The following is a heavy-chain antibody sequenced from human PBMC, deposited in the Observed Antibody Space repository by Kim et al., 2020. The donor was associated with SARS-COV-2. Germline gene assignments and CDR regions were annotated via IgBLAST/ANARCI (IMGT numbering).Heavy chain of an antibody. CDR3: ARSGDGYNYGNFDY. J-gene: IGHJ4*02. CDR1: GYTFSNYT. CDR2: INRMLRRP. V-gene: IGHV1-69*02. D-gene: IGHD5-12*01. Sequence: SVKVSCKASGYTFSNYTIHWVRQAPGQGLDWMGSINRMLRRPNYTQNGEGRVTITADKSTSTAYMELSSLRSEDTAVYYCARSGDGYNYGNFDYWGQGTLLTAS.